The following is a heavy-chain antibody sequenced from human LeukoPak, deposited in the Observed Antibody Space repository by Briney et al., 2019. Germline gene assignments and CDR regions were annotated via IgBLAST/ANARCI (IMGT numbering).Heavy chain of an antibody. J-gene: IGHJ6*03. CDR1: GGSISSSSYY. CDR2: IYYSGGP. V-gene: IGHV4-39*07. Sequence: SETLSLTCTVSGGSISSSSYYWSWIREPPGKGLVRIGSIYYSGGPYYNPSLKSRVTISVDTPKHQFSLKLSSVTAADTAVYYCARDRSRYSSSWYLSGDYYYYMDVWGKGTTVTVSS. CDR3: ARDRSRYSSSWYLSGDYYYYMDV. D-gene: IGHD6-13*01.